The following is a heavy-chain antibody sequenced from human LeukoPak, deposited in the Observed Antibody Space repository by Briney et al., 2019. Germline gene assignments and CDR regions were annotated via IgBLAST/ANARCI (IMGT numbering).Heavy chain of an antibody. J-gene: IGHJ4*02. CDR2: ISYDGSNK. V-gene: IGHV3-30*18. CDR1: GFTFSSYA. D-gene: IGHD5-24*01. Sequence: GGSLRLSCAASGFTFSSYAMSWVRQAPGKGLEWVTLISYDGSNKYYADSVKGRFTISRDNSKNTLFLQMNSLRAEDTAVYYCAKRRDVYNFVDYWGQGTLVTVSS. CDR3: AKRRDVYNFVDY.